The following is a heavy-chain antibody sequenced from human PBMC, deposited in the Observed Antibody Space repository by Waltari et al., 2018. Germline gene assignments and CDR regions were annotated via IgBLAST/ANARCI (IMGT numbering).Heavy chain of an antibody. Sequence: QVQLVQSGAEVKKPGASVKVSCKASGYTFTGYYMHWVGQAPGQGLEWMGWINPNSGGTNDAQKCQGRVTMTRDTSISTAYMELGRLRSDDTAVYYCARDPATYYGMDVWGQGTTVTVSS. V-gene: IGHV1-2*02. CDR3: ARDPATYYGMDV. CDR2: INPNSGGT. J-gene: IGHJ6*02. D-gene: IGHD1-26*01. CDR1: GYTFTGYY.